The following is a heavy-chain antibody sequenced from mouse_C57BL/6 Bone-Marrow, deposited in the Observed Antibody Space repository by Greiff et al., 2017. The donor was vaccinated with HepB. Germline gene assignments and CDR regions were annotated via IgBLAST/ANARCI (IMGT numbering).Heavy chain of an antibody. CDR3: ARIPSRYYYGISLCAMDY. CDR1: GFSLSTFGMG. CDR2: IWWDDDK. D-gene: IGHD1-1*01. Sequence: QVTLKVSGPGILQPSQTLSLTCSFSGFSLSTFGMGVGWIRQPSGLGLEWLAHIWWDDDKYYNPALKSRLTITKDTSKNQVFLKIANVDTADTATYYCARIPSRYYYGISLCAMDYWGQGTSVTVSS. J-gene: IGHJ4*01. V-gene: IGHV8-8*01.